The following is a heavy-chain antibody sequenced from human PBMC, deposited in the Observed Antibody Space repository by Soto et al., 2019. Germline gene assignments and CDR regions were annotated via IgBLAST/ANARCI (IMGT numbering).Heavy chain of an antibody. CDR2: IYYSGST. CDR3: ARHSGYSSSPGLDY. J-gene: IGHJ4*02. V-gene: IGHV4-59*08. D-gene: IGHD6-6*01. CDR1: GDSISSYY. Sequence: SETLSLTCTASGDSISSYYWSWIRQPPGKGLEWIGYIYYSGSTNYNPSLKSRVTISVDTSKNQFSLKLSSVTAADTAVYYCARHSGYSSSPGLDYWGQGTLVTVSS.